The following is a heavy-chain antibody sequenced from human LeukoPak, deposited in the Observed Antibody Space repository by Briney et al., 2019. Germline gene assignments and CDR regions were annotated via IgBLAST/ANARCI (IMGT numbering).Heavy chain of an antibody. J-gene: IGHJ6*02. CDR1: GGSFSGYS. Sequence: PSETLSLTCAVYGGSFSGYSWSWIRQHPGKGLEWIGYIYYSGSTYYNPSLKSRVTISVDTSKNQFSLKLSSVTAADTAVYYCARDDVGATARGYYYGMDVWGQGTTVTVSS. CDR3: ARDDVGATARGYYYGMDV. V-gene: IGHV4-31*11. CDR2: IYYSGST. D-gene: IGHD1-26*01.